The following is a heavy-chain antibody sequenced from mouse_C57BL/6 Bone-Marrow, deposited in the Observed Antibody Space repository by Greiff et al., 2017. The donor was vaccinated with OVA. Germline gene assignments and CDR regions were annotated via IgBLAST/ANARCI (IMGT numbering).Heavy chain of an antibody. CDR3: ARDDYRAWFAY. CDR1: GFTFSSYA. J-gene: IGHJ3*01. CDR2: ISDGGSYT. V-gene: IGHV5-4*01. Sequence: EVKLMESGGGLVKPGGSLKLSCAASGFTFSSYAMSWVRQTPEKRLEWVATISDGGSYTYYPDNVKGRFTISRDNAKNNLYLQMSHLKAEDTAMYYCARDDYRAWFAYWGQGTLVTVSA. D-gene: IGHD2-13*01.